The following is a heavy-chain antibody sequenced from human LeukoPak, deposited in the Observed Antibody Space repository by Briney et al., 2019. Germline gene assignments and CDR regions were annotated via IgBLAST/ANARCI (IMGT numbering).Heavy chain of an antibody. CDR3: ARMSSGWYDY. J-gene: IGHJ4*02. CDR2: IYYSGST. CDR1: GGSISSSSYY. D-gene: IGHD6-19*01. V-gene: IGHV4-61*05. Sequence: SETLSLTCTVSGGSISSSSYYWTWIRQPPGKGLEWIGYIYYSGSTNYNPSLKSRVTISVDTSKNQFSLKLSSVTAADTAVYYCARMSSGWYDYWGQGTLVTVSS.